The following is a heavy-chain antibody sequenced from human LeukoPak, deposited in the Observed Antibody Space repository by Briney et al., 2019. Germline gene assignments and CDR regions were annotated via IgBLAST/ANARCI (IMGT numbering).Heavy chain of an antibody. CDR3: ARGGIAAAAPFDY. J-gene: IGHJ4*02. V-gene: IGHV4-38-2*01. Sequence: SETLSLTCADSGYSISSGYYWGWIRQPPGKGLEWIGSIYHSGSTYYNPSLKSRVTISVDTSKNQFSLKLSSVTAADTAVYYCARGGIAAAAPFDYWGQGTLVTVSS. CDR2: IYHSGST. CDR1: GYSISSGYY. D-gene: IGHD6-13*01.